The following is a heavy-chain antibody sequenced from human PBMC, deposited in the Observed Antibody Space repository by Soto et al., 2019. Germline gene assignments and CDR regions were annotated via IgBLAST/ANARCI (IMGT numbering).Heavy chain of an antibody. D-gene: IGHD2-8*01. Sequence: QVQLVESGGGVVQPGRSLRLSCAASGFTFSSYAMHWVRQAPGKGLEWVAVISYDGSNKYYADSVKGRFNISRDNSKNTLYLQMNSLRAEDTAVYYCARGYCTNGVCPDYYYYGMDVWGQGTTVTVSS. V-gene: IGHV3-30-3*01. CDR3: ARGYCTNGVCPDYYYYGMDV. J-gene: IGHJ6*02. CDR1: GFTFSSYA. CDR2: ISYDGSNK.